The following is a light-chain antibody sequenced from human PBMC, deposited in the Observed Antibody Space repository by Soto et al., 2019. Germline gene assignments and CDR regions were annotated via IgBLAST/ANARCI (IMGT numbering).Light chain of an antibody. CDR3: QKCNIAPFT. J-gene: IGKJ3*01. CDR1: QDIRND. Sequence: DIQMTQSPSSLSASVGDRVTITCRASQDIRNDLAWYQQKPGKVPKVLIHAASTLQSGVPSRFSGSGSGTDFTLTISGLQPDDVATYYCQKCNIAPFTFGYGTKVDIK. CDR2: AAS. V-gene: IGKV1-27*01.